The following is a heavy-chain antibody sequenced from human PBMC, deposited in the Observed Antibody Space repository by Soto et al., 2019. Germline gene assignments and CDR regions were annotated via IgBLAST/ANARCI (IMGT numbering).Heavy chain of an antibody. CDR2: ISGSGGST. V-gene: IGHV3-23*01. D-gene: IGHD3-22*01. J-gene: IGHJ3*02. Sequence: GGSLRLSCAASGFTFSSYAMSWVRQAPGKGLEWVSAISGSGGSTYYADSVKGRFTISRDNSKNTLYLQMNSLRAEDTAVYYCAKSPDYYDSSGYSRDAFDIWGQGTMVTVSS. CDR3: AKSPDYYDSSGYSRDAFDI. CDR1: GFTFSSYA.